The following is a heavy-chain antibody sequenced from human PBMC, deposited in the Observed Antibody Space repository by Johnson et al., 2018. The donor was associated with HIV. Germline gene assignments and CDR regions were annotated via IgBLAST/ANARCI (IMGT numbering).Heavy chain of an antibody. CDR3: AKGTGRVAADAFDI. CDR2: ISGRGGST. CDR1: GFTFSSYA. Sequence: VQLVESGGGLVQPGGSLRLSCAASGFTFSSYAMSWVRQAPGTGLAWVSAISGRGGSTYYAASVMGRLPITRDNSKNTLYLQINSLGAEDTAVYYCAKGTGRVAADAFDIWVQGTMVTVSS. V-gene: IGHV3-23*04. J-gene: IGHJ3*02. D-gene: IGHD6-19*01.